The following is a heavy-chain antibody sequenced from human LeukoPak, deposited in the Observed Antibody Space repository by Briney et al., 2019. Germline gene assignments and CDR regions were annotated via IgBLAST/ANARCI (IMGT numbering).Heavy chain of an antibody. D-gene: IGHD3-16*01. CDR2: MSPTSGNT. Sequence: GASVKVSCKASGYIFTNYDINWVRQATGQGLEWMGWMSPTSGNTGYAQKFQDRVTMTSDTSISTAYMELRSLRSDDTAVYYCARGLSSYVWGSYYYFDYWGQGTLVTVSS. CDR1: GYIFTNYD. J-gene: IGHJ4*02. V-gene: IGHV1-8*01. CDR3: ARGLSSYVWGSYYYFDY.